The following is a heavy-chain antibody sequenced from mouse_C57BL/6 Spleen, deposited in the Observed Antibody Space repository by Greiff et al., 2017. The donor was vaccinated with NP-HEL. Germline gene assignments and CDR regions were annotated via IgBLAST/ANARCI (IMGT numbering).Heavy chain of an antibody. CDR1: GFTFSSYA. J-gene: IGHJ4*01. V-gene: IGHV5-4*01. Sequence: EVQVVESGGGLVKPGGSLKLSCAASGFTFSSYAMSWVRQTPEKRLEWVATISDGGSYTYYPDNVKGRFTISRDNAKNNLYLQMSHLKSEDTAMYYCASNWYYAMDYWGQGTSVTVSS. CDR3: ASNWYYAMDY. D-gene: IGHD4-1*02. CDR2: ISDGGSYT.